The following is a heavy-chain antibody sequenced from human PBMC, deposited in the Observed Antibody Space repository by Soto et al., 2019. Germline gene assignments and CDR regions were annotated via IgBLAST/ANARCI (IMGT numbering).Heavy chain of an antibody. CDR3: ARGYYYDSSGYYYEDYFDY. J-gene: IGHJ4*02. CDR1: GFLLRTSGVG. CDR2: IYWNDDN. D-gene: IGHD3-22*01. Sequence: SGPTVVNPTHPLTLTYHFFGFLLRTSGVGVGWIRLPPGKALEWLALIYWNDDNRYSPSLKSRLTITKDTTKNQVVLTTTNMDPVDTATDYGARGYYYDSSGYYYEDYFDYWGQGTLVTVSS. V-gene: IGHV2-5*01.